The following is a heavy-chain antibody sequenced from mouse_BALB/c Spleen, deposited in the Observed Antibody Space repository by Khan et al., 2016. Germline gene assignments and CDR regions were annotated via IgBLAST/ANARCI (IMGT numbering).Heavy chain of an antibody. D-gene: IGHD2-10*02. CDR3: ARSYGLLDY. J-gene: IGHJ2*01. CDR1: GFTFSSFG. V-gene: IGHV5-17*02. Sequence: EVELVESGGGLVQPGGSRKLSCAASGFTFSSFGMHWVRQAPEKGLEWVAYISSGSSTIYYAVTVKGRFTISSDNHKNTLFLQMTSLRSEDTAMYYCARSYGLLDYWGQVTTLTVSS. CDR2: ISSGSSTI.